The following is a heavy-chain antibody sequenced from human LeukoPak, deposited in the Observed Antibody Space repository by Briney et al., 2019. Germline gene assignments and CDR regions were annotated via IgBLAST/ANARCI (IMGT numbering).Heavy chain of an antibody. V-gene: IGHV3-23*01. CDR2: ISGSGGST. J-gene: IGHJ3*02. D-gene: IGHD6-13*01. CDR1: GFTFSSYA. CDR3: AKVIAAASDAFDI. Sequence: PGGSLRLSCAASGFTFSSYAMHWVRQAPGKGLEWVSAISGSGGSTYYADSVKGRFTISRDNSKNTLYLQMNSLRAEDTAVYYCAKVIAAASDAFDIWGQGTMVTVSS.